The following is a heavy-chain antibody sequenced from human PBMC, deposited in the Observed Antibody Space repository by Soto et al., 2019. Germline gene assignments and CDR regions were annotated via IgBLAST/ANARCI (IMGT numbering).Heavy chain of an antibody. J-gene: IGHJ4*02. CDR2: IYHSGST. CDR1: GGSISSGGYS. Sequence: SETLSLTCAVSGGSISSGGYSWSWIRQPAGKGLEWIGFIYHSGSTNYNPSLKSRVTMSVDRSKNQFSLKLRSVTAADTAVYYCARATVTYYYFDYWGQGTLVTAPQ. CDR3: ARATVTYYYFDY. D-gene: IGHD4-17*01. V-gene: IGHV4-30-2*01.